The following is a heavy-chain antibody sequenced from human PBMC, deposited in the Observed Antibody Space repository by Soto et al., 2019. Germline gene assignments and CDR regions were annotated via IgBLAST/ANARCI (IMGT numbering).Heavy chain of an antibody. D-gene: IGHD3-16*01. Sequence: SETLSLTSTVSGGPISRYYWSWIRQPPGKGLEWIGYIYYSGSTNYNPSLKSRVTISVDTSKNQFSLKLSSVTAADTAVYYCERRYGGNFDYWGQGTLVAVSS. CDR2: IYYSGST. J-gene: IGHJ4*01. CDR3: ERRYGGNFDY. V-gene: IGHV4-59*01. CDR1: GGPISRYY.